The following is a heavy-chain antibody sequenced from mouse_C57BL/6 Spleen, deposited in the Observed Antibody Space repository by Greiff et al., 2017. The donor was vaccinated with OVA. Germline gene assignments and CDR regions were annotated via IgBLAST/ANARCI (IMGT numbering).Heavy chain of an antibody. CDR1: GFNIKDDY. D-gene: IGHD2-14*01. J-gene: IGHJ2*01. CDR3: TTRYDVGY. CDR2: IDPENGDT. V-gene: IGHV14-4*01. Sequence: VQLKQSGAELVRPGASVKLSCTASGFNIKDDYMHWVKQRPEQGLEWIGWIDPENGDTEYASKIQGRATITADTSSNTAYLQISHLTSEDNAVYDCTTRYDVGYWGQGTTLTVSS.